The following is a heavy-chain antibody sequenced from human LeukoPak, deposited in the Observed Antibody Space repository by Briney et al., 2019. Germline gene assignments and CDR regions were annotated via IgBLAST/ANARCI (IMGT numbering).Heavy chain of an antibody. CDR3: AKAEWESNWFDP. CDR2: ISYDGSNK. V-gene: IGHV3-30*18. Sequence: PGGSLRLSCAASGFTFSSYGMHWVRQAPGKGLEWVAVISYDGSNKYYADSVKGRFTISRDNSKNTLYLQMNSLRAEDTAVYYCAKAEWESNWFDPWGQGTLVTVSS. D-gene: IGHD1-26*01. J-gene: IGHJ5*02. CDR1: GFTFSSYG.